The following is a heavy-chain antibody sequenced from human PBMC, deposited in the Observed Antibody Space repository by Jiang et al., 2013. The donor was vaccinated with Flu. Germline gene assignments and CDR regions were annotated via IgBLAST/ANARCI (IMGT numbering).Heavy chain of an antibody. J-gene: IGHJ4*02. Sequence: HSGSTNYNPSLKSRFTISVDTSKNQFSLKLSSVTAADTAVYYCARRSTFGGVHDYWGQGTLVTVSS. V-gene: IGHV4-59*08. CDR2: HSGST. D-gene: IGHD3-16*01. CDR3: ARRSTFGGVHDY.